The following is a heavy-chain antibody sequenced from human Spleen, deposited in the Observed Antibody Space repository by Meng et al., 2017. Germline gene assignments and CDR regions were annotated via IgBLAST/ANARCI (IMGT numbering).Heavy chain of an antibody. CDR2: INHSGST. J-gene: IGHJ4*02. D-gene: IGHD4-11*01. CDR1: GSTFSNAW. CDR3: ARGPTTMAHDFDY. Sequence: VQLVESGGGLVKPGGSLRLSCAASGSTFSNAWMTWVRQAPGKGLEWIGEINHSGSTNYNPSLESRATISVDTSQNNLSLKLSSVTAADSAVYYCARGPTTMAHDFDYWGQGTLVTVSS. V-gene: IGHV4-4*02.